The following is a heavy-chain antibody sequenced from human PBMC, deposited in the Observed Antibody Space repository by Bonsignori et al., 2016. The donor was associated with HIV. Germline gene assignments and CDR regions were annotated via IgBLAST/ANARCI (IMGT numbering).Heavy chain of an antibody. CDR2: IYYSGST. J-gene: IGHJ4*02. D-gene: IGHD6-13*01. CDR3: ARGGEYTNSWYNY. CDR1: GGSISSYY. V-gene: IGHV4-59*01. Sequence: SETLSLTCTVSGGSISSYYWSWIRQPPGKGLEWIGNIYYSGSTNYNPSLKSRVTISVDRPKNQFSLKLSSVTAADTAVYYCARGGEYTNSWYNYWGQGTLVTVSS.